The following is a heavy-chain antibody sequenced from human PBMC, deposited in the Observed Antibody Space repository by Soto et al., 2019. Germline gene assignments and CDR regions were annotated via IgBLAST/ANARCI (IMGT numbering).Heavy chain of an antibody. Sequence: SETLSLTCTVSGGSIRNYFWTWIRQPAGKGLEWIGRIYSSGNTVYNASLKSRVTMSIDMSKNQFSLKLSSMTAADTAVYYCVRDVESPGISGSWGAFDIWGQGTVVTVSS. CDR3: VRDVESPGISGSWGAFDI. CDR1: GGSIRNYF. J-gene: IGHJ3*02. CDR2: IYSSGNT. V-gene: IGHV4-4*07. D-gene: IGHD1-20*01.